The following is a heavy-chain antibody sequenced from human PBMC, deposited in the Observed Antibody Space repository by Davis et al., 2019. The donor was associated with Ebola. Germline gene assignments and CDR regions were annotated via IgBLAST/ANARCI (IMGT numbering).Heavy chain of an antibody. V-gene: IGHV3-23*01. Sequence: PGGSLRLSCAASGFPFTNFGMSWVRQAPGKGLGWISAVSGGRGTTYYADSVKGRFTVSRDNSKNTMSLQMNSLTVEDTAVYYCAKPPPYNRNSADSGYYYYGMDVWGQGTTVTVS. D-gene: IGHD1-14*01. CDR3: AKPPPYNRNSADSGYYYYGMDV. CDR1: GFPFTNFG. J-gene: IGHJ6*02. CDR2: VSGGRGTT.